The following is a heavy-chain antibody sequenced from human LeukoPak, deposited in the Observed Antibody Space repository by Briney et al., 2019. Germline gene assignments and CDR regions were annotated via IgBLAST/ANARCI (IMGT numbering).Heavy chain of an antibody. J-gene: IGHJ4*02. CDR1: GYTFTGYY. CDR3: ARAWGYSYGPHFDY. Sequence: ASVKVSCKASGYTFTGYYMHGVRQAPGQGLEWMGWINPNSGGTNYAQKFQGRVTMTRDTSISTAYMELSRLRSDDTAVYYCARAWGYSYGPHFDYWGQGTLVTVSS. V-gene: IGHV1-2*02. CDR2: INPNSGGT. D-gene: IGHD5-18*01.